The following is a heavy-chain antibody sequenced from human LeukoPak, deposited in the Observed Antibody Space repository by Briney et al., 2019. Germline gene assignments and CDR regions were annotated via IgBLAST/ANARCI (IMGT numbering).Heavy chain of an antibody. CDR3: ARDPAEQQLVAGNYYYYYGMDV. Sequence: GGSLRLSCAASGFTFSSYAMSWVRQAPGKGLEWVSAISGSGGSTYYADSVKGRFTISRDNSKNTLYLQMNSLRAEDTAVYYCARDPAEQQLVAGNYYYYYGMDVWGQGTTVTVSS. CDR1: GFTFSSYA. D-gene: IGHD6-13*01. J-gene: IGHJ6*02. V-gene: IGHV3-23*01. CDR2: ISGSGGST.